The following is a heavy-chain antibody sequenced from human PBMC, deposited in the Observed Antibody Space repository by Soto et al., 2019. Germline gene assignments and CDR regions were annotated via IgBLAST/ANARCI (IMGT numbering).Heavy chain of an antibody. CDR3: ARHVPAAGYYYGMDV. J-gene: IGHJ6*04. CDR2: IIPIFGTA. Sequence: QVQLVQSGAEVKKPGSSVKVSCKASGGTFSSYAISWVRQAPGQGLEWMGGIIPIFGTANYAQKFQGRVTITADESPSTAYLGLSSLSSEDTAVYYGARHVPAAGYYYGMDVWGKGTTVTVSP. CDR1: GGTFSSYA. V-gene: IGHV1-69*12. D-gene: IGHD2-2*01.